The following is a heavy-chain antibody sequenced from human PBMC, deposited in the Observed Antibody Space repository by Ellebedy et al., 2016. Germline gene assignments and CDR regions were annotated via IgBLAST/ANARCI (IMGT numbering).Heavy chain of an antibody. CDR3: ARDTGGYYGSGWFDP. V-gene: IGHV1-69*13. CDR1: GGPFTNDV. Sequence: SVKVSXXASGGPFTNDVISWVRQAPGLGLEWMGGISPIFGTANYAQKFQGRVTLTADESTTTAYMELSGLTSEDTAVYYCARDTGGYYGSGWFDPWGQGTLVTVSS. CDR2: ISPIFGTA. D-gene: IGHD3-10*01. J-gene: IGHJ5*02.